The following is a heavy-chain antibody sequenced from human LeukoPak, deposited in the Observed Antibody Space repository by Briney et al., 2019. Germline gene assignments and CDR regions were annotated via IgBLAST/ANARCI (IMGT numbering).Heavy chain of an antibody. Sequence: GGSLRLSCAASVFTFSSYSMNWVRQAPGKGLEWVSSISSSSYIYYADSVEGRFTISRDNAKNSLYLQMNSLRAEDTAVYYCAGLRNWFDPWGQGTLVTVSS. V-gene: IGHV3-21*01. CDR2: ISSSSYI. CDR3: AGLRNWFDP. J-gene: IGHJ5*02. CDR1: VFTFSSYS.